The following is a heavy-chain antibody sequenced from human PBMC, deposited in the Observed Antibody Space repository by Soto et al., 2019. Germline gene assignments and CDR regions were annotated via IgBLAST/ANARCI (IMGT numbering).Heavy chain of an antibody. CDR3: ARDRVYSYGFRRGFQH. V-gene: IGHV1-69*06. CDR1: GGTFSSYA. CDR2: IIPIFGTA. Sequence: QVQLVQSGAEVKKPGSSVKVSCKASGGTFSSYAISWVRQAPGQGLEWMGGIIPIFGTANYAQKFQGRVTITADKSTSTAYLELSSLRSEDTAVYYCARDRVYSYGFRRGFQHWGQGTLVTVSS. J-gene: IGHJ1*01. D-gene: IGHD5-18*01.